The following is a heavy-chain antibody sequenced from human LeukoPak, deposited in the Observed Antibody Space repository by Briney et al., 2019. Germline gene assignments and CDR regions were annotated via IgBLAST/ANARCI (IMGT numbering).Heavy chain of an antibody. D-gene: IGHD6-13*01. Sequence: SETLSLTCTVSGGSISSYYWSWIRQPPGKGLEWIGYIYYSGSTNYNPSLKSRVTISVDTSKNQFSLKLSSVTAADTAVYYCAREDDYSNSWGWYFDLWGHGTLVTVSS. V-gene: IGHV4-59*01. CDR2: IYYSGST. CDR1: GGSISSYY. CDR3: AREDDYSNSWGWYFDL. J-gene: IGHJ2*01.